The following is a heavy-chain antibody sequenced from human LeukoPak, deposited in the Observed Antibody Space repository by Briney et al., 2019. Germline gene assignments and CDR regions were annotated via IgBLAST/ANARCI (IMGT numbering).Heavy chain of an antibody. D-gene: IGHD3-3*01. Sequence: SETLSLTCTVSGGSISSYYWSWIRQPPGKGLEWIGYIYYSGSTNYNPSLKSRVTISVDTSKNQFSLKLSSVTAADTAVYYCARGNYDFWSGYPYFDYWGQGTLVTVSS. CDR2: IYYSGST. CDR1: GGSISSYY. V-gene: IGHV4-59*01. J-gene: IGHJ4*02. CDR3: ARGNYDFWSGYPYFDY.